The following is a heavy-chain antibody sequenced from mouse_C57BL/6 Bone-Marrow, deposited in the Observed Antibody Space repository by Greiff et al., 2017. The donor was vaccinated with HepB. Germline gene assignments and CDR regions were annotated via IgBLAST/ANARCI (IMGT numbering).Heavy chain of an antibody. CDR3: ARGGGTGTGFAY. Sequence: EVMLVESGGGLVKPGGSLKLSCAASGFTFSSYAMSWVRQTPEKRLEWVATISDGGSYTYYPDNVKGRFTISRDNAKNNLYLQMSHLKSEVTAMYYCARGGGTGTGFAYWDQGTLVTVSA. J-gene: IGHJ3*01. V-gene: IGHV5-4*03. CDR1: GFTFSSYA. D-gene: IGHD4-1*01. CDR2: ISDGGSYT.